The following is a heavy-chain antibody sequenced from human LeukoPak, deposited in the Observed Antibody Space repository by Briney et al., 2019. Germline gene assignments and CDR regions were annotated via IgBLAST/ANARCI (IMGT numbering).Heavy chain of an antibody. Sequence: GASVTVSYKASGYTFTDYYMHWVRQAPGQGLEWMGWINPNSGGTNYAQKFQGWVTMTRDTSISTAYMELSRLRSDDTAVYYCARGLWFGLDYFDYWGQGTLVTVSS. D-gene: IGHD3-10*01. CDR3: ARGLWFGLDYFDY. J-gene: IGHJ4*02. CDR1: GYTFTDYY. CDR2: INPNSGGT. V-gene: IGHV1-2*04.